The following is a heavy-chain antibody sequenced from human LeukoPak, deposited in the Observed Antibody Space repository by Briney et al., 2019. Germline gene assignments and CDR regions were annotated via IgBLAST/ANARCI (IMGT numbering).Heavy chain of an antibody. V-gene: IGHV4-4*07. J-gene: IGHJ6*02. CDR3: ARVNGGGSHFYYYYGMDV. Sequence: SETLSLTCTVSGGSISSYYWSWIRQPAGKGLEWIGRIYTSGSTYYNPSLKSRVTISIDTSKKQFSLKLSSVTAADTAVYYCARVNGGGSHFYYYYGMDVWGQGTTVTVSS. D-gene: IGHD1-26*01. CDR2: IYTSGST. CDR1: GGSISSYY.